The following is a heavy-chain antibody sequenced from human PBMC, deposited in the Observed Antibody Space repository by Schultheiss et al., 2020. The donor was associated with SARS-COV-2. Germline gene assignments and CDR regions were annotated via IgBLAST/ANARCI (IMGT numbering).Heavy chain of an antibody. J-gene: IGHJ4*02. CDR3: ARDLRDSYGAGY. V-gene: IGHV4-39*07. CDR1: GGSLSSGGYY. CDR2: IYHSGST. D-gene: IGHD5-18*01. Sequence: SQTLSLTCAVSGGSLSSGGYYWGWIRQPPGKGLEWIGSIYHSGSTYYNPSLKSRVTISVDTSKHQFSLKLSSVTAADTAVYYCARDLRDSYGAGYWGQGTLVTVAS.